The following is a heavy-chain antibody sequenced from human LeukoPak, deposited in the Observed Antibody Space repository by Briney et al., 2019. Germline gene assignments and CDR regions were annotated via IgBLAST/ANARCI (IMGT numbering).Heavy chain of an antibody. CDR3: ARAPTVLVGYCSSSSCQADY. CDR1: GFTFSSYA. J-gene: IGHJ4*02. CDR2: IYSGGST. V-gene: IGHV3-66*01. Sequence: GGSLRLSCAASGFTFSSYAMSWVRQAPGKGLECVSVIYSGGSTYYADSVKGRFTISRDNAENSLYLQMNSLRVEDTAVYYCARAPTVLVGYCSSSSCQADYWGQGTLVTVSS. D-gene: IGHD2-2*01.